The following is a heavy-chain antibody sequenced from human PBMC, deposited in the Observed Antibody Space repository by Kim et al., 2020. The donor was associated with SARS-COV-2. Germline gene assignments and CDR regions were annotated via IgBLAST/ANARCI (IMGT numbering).Heavy chain of an antibody. Sequence: SETLSLTCAVYGGSFSGFYWSWICQRPGRGLELVGESNHSERTNYNSSLKSRVTISVDTSKNQFSLKLTSVTAAAMAVYYCARRLSNTSGSGSHYCDLCGQGTLVTVSS. D-gene: IGHD3-10*01. CDR1: GGSFSGFY. J-gene: IGHJ4*02. CDR2: SNHSERT. CDR3: ARRLSNTSGSGSHYCDL. V-gene: IGHV4-34*01.